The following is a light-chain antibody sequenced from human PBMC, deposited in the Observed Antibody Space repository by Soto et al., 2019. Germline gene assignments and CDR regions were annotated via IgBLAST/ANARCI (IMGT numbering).Light chain of an antibody. CDR2: DAS. CDR1: QSVSSY. V-gene: IGKV3-11*01. Sequence: EIVLTQSPATLSLSPGERATLSCRASQSVSSYLAWYQQKPGQAPRLLIYDASNRATGIPARFSGSGSGTDFTLTISSPEPEDFAVYYCQQRSNSPPITFGPGT. CDR3: QQRSNSPPIT. J-gene: IGKJ3*01.